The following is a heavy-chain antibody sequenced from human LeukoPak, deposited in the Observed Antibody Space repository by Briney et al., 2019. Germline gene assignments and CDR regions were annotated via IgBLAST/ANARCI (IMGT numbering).Heavy chain of an antibody. CDR2: IIPILGIA. CDR1: GGTFSSYA. D-gene: IGHD4-23*01. V-gene: IGHV1-69*04. CDR3: ARDYGGNSVDFDY. J-gene: IGHJ4*02. Sequence: ASVKVSCEASGGTFSSYAISWVRQAPGQGLEWMGRIIPILGIANYAQKFQGRVTITADKSTSTAYMELSSLRSEDTAVYYCARDYGGNSVDFDYWGQGTLVTVSS.